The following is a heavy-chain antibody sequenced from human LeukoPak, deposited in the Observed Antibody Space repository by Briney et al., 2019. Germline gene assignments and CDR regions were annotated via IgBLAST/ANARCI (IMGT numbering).Heavy chain of an antibody. CDR2: ISGSGGST. CDR1: GFTFDDYA. D-gene: IGHD6-13*01. V-gene: IGHV3-23*01. Sequence: GGSLRLSCAASGFTFDDYAMHWVRQAPGKGLEWVSAISGSGGSTDYADSVKGRFTISRDNSKNTLYLQMNSLRAEDTAVYYCAKGGFVAAADEPLYYFDYWGQGTLVTVSS. CDR3: AKGGFVAAADEPLYYFDY. J-gene: IGHJ4*02.